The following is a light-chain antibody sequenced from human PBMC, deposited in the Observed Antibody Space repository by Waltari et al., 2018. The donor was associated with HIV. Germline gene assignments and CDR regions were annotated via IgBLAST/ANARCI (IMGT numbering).Light chain of an antibody. Sequence: QSALTQPAPVPGSPGQSITIPCPGTSSDVGGYNLASWYQQHPGKAPKLMIYEVSKRPSGVSNRFSGSKSGNTASLTISGLQAEDEADYYCCAYAGSTTYVIFGGGTKLTVL. CDR2: EVS. CDR1: SSDVGGYNL. CDR3: CAYAGSTTYVI. J-gene: IGLJ2*01. V-gene: IGLV2-23*02.